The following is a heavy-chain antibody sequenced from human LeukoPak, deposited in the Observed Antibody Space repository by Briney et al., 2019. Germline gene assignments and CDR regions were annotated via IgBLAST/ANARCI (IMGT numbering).Heavy chain of an antibody. CDR3: ARELTGWVAVAGIPCDY. V-gene: IGHV1-2*02. Sequence: ASVKVSCKASGYTFTGYYMHWVRQAPGQGLEWMGWINPNSGGTNYAQKFQGRVTMTRDTSISTAYMELSRLRSDDTAVYYCARELTGWVAVAGIPCDYWGQGTLVTVSS. CDR2: INPNSGGT. CDR1: GYTFTGYY. D-gene: IGHD6-19*01. J-gene: IGHJ4*02.